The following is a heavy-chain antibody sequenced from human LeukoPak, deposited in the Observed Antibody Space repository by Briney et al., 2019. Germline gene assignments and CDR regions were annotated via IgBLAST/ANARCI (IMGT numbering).Heavy chain of an antibody. V-gene: IGHV1-18*01. CDR3: ARHRAGGYCTGGTCFVHTF. Sequence: GASVKVSCKASGYTFSYYGVSWVRQAPGQGLEWMGWISPYNGNTTYTQKFQGRVTMTTDTSTRTAYMELRSLRSDDTAVYYCARHRAGGYCTGGTCFVHTFWGQGSLVTVSS. CDR2: ISPYNGNT. CDR1: GYTFSYYG. J-gene: IGHJ4*02. D-gene: IGHD2-15*01.